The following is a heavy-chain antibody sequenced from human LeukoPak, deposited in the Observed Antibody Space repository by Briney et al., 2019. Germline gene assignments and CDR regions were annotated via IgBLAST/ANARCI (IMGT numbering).Heavy chain of an antibody. CDR2: ISSSGGST. D-gene: IGHD3-9*01. CDR1: GFTFSSHA. CDR3: AKDRNDILTGHGPSGAEYFQH. V-gene: IGHV3-23*01. Sequence: GGSLRLSCAASGFTFSSHAMSWVRQAPGKGLEWVSAISSSGGSTYYADSVKGRFTISRDNSKNTLYLQMNSLRAEDTAVYYCAKDRNDILTGHGPSGAEYFQHWGQGTLVTVSS. J-gene: IGHJ1*01.